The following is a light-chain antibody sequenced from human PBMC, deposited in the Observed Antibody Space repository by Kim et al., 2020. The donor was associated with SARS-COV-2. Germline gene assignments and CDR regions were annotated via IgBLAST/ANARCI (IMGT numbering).Light chain of an antibody. Sequence: PGERATLSCRASQSVSSSYLAWYQQKPGRAPRLLIYGASSRATGIPDRFSGSGSGTDFTLTISRLEPEDFAVYYCQQYGSSPRRTFGGGTKV. V-gene: IGKV3-20*01. J-gene: IGKJ4*01. CDR2: GAS. CDR3: QQYGSSPRRT. CDR1: QSVSSSY.